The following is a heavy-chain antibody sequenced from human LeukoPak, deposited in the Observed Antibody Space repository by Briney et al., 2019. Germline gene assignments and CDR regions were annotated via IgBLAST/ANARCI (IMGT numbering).Heavy chain of an antibody. CDR1: GFTFRSYA. V-gene: IGHV3-30*04. CDR2: ISYDGSNK. J-gene: IGHJ4*02. D-gene: IGHD3-22*01. Sequence: GGSLRLSCAASGFTFRSYAMHWVRQAPGKGLEWVAVISYDGSNKHYADSVRGRFTISRDNSKNTLYLQMNSLRAEDTAVYYCVRELVVITNYFDYWGQGTLVTVSS. CDR3: VRELVVITNYFDY.